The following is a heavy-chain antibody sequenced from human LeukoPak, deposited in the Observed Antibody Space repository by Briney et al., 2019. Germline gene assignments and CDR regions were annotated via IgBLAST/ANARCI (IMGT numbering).Heavy chain of an antibody. D-gene: IGHD3-22*01. CDR3: ARHVVGVGFDY. Sequence: GGSLRLSCAASGFTFSSYAMHWVRQAPGKGLEYVSAISSNGGSTYYANSVKGRFTISRDNAKNSLYLQMNSLRAEDTAVYYCARHVVGVGFDYWGQGTLVTVSS. J-gene: IGHJ4*02. V-gene: IGHV3-64*01. CDR1: GFTFSSYA. CDR2: ISSNGGST.